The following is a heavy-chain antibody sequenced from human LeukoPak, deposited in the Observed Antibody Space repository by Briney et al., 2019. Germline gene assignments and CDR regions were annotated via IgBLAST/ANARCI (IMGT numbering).Heavy chain of an antibody. CDR2: ISYDGSNK. V-gene: IGHV3-30*01. J-gene: IGHJ3*02. CDR1: GFTFSSYA. CDR3: ARESGATREAFDI. D-gene: IGHD1-26*01. Sequence: GRSLRLSCAASGFTFSSYAMHWVRQAPGKGLEWVAVISYDGSNKYYADSVKGRFTISRDNSKNTLYLQMNSLRAEDTAVYYCARESGATREAFDIWGQGTTVTVSS.